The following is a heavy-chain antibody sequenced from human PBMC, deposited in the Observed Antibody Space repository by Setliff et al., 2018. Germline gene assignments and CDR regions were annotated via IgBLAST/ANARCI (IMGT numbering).Heavy chain of an antibody. CDR1: GYTFTDYG. CDR2: ISTYNGET. D-gene: IGHD1-26*01. CDR3: ARQRGGSYSAYFDW. J-gene: IGHJ4*01. V-gene: IGHV1-18*01. Sequence: ASVKVSCKVFGYTFTDYGIGWIRQAPGQGLEWMGWISTYNGETNYAQIFQDRVTMTADTSANTAYLELRSLRPDDTAVYYGARQRGGSYSAYFDWWGHGTLVTVSS.